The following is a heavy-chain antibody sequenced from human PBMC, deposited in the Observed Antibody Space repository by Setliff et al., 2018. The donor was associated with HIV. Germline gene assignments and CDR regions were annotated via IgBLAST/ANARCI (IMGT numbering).Heavy chain of an antibody. CDR1: GFTFSSYS. CDR3: ARGTRTAMAQGYYGMDV. J-gene: IGHJ6*02. Sequence: GGSLRLSCAASGFTFSSYSMNWVRQAPGKGLEWVSSISSSSSYIYYADSVKGRFTISRDNAKNSLYLQMNSLRAEDTAVYYRARGTRTAMAQGYYGMDVWGQGTTVTVSS. V-gene: IGHV3-21*01. D-gene: IGHD5-18*01. CDR2: ISSSSSYI.